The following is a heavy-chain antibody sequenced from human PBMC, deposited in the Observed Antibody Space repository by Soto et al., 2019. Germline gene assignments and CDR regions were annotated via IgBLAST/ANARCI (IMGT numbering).Heavy chain of an antibody. CDR3: AREGMATISSQEEYYFDY. D-gene: IGHD5-12*01. Sequence: QVQLQESGPGLVKPSETLSLTCTVSGGSISSYYWSWIRQPPGKGLEWIGYIYYSGSTNYNPSLKSRVTISVDTSKNQFSLKLSSVTAADTAVYYCAREGMATISSQEEYYFDYWGQGTLVTVSS. CDR1: GGSISSYY. CDR2: IYYSGST. J-gene: IGHJ4*02. V-gene: IGHV4-59*01.